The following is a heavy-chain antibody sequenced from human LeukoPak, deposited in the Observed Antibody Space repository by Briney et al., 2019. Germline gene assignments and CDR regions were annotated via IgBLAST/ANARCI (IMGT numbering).Heavy chain of an antibody. CDR2: INPNSGDT. V-gene: IGHV1-2*06. J-gene: IGHJ4*02. CDR3: ARGVVVVAATQMDY. CDR1: GYTFTGYY. Sequence: GASVKVSCKASGYTFTGYYMHWVRQAPGQGLEWMGRINPNSGDTNYAQKFQGRVTMTRDTSISTAYMELSRLTSDDTAVYYCARGVVVVAATQMDYWGQGILVTVSS. D-gene: IGHD2-15*01.